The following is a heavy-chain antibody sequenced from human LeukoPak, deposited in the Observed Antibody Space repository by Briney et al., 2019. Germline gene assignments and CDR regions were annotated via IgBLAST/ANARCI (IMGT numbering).Heavy chain of an antibody. CDR3: AKVDYDYVWGSYRGFDI. J-gene: IGHJ3*02. CDR2: IYHSGST. V-gene: IGHV4-30-2*02. CDR1: GGSISSGGYS. Sequence: TSETLSLTCAVSGGSISSGGYSWSWIRQPPGKGLGWIGYIYHSGSTYYNPSLKSRVTISVDTSKSQFSLKLSSVTAADTAVYYCAKVDYDYVWGSYRGFDIWGQGTMVTVSP. D-gene: IGHD3-16*02.